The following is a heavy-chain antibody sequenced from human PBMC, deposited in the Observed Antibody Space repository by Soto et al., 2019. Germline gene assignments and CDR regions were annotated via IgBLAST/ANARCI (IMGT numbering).Heavy chain of an antibody. D-gene: IGHD5-12*01. CDR1: GGSISSGGYS. Sequence: QLQLQESGSGLVKPSQTLSLTCAVSGGSISSGGYSWSWIRQPPGKGLEWIGYIYHSGSTYYNPSLQRRVAISVDRSKNQLSLKLRSVTGADTAVYYCAAGGGLPRYYWGQGTLVTVSS. V-gene: IGHV4-30-2*01. CDR2: IYHSGST. CDR3: AAGGGLPRYY. J-gene: IGHJ4*02.